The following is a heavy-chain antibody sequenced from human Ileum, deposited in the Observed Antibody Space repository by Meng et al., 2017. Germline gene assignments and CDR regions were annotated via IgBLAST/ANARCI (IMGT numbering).Heavy chain of an antibody. CDR3: ARGDSSNRGFDY. D-gene: IGHD6-19*01. J-gene: IGHJ4*02. V-gene: IGHV1-18*01. CDR1: GYTFTSSG. Sequence: QVELVQYGAEVEKPGASVEVSCKASGYTFTSSGLSWVRQAPGQGLEWMGWISPYNGNTNYAQKVQGRLTVTTDTSTSTAYMELRSLRSADTAVYYCARGDSSNRGFDYWGQGTLVTVSS. CDR2: ISPYNGNT.